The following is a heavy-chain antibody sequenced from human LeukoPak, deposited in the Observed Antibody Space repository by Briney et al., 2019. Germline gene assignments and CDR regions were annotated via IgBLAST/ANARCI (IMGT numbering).Heavy chain of an antibody. J-gene: IGHJ4*02. CDR3: AKDPHSSGYYYYFDY. CDR1: GFTFSSYS. CDR2: ISSGSSTI. Sequence: GGSLRLSCAASGFTFSSYSMNWVRQAPGKGLEWVSYISSGSSTIYYADSVKGRFTISRDNAKNSLYLQMNSLRAEDTAVYYCAKDPHSSGYYYYFDYWGQGTLVTVSS. D-gene: IGHD3-22*01. V-gene: IGHV3-48*01.